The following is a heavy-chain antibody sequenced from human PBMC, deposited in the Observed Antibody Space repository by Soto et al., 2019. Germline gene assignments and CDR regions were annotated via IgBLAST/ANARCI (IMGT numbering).Heavy chain of an antibody. CDR3: ASLTAAAGTGPWFDP. Sequence: PSETLSLTCTVSGGSISSYYWSWIRQPPGKGLEWIGYIYYSGSTNYNPSLKSRVTISVDTSKNQFSLKLSSVTAADTAVYYCASLTAAAGTGPWFDPWGQGTLVTVSS. CDR1: GGSISSYY. V-gene: IGHV4-59*01. CDR2: IYYSGST. J-gene: IGHJ5*02. D-gene: IGHD6-13*01.